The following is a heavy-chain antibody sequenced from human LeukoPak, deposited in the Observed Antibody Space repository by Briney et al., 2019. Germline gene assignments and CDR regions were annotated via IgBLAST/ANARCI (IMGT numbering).Heavy chain of an antibody. CDR2: ISTSTTYT. D-gene: IGHD2-2*01. CDR3: AGGGGPADWFDP. J-gene: IGHJ5*02. CDR1: GFTFSDYY. V-gene: IGHV3-11*03. Sequence: PGGSLRLSCAASGFTFSDYYISWIRQAPGKGLEWVSYISTSTTYTDYADSVKGRFTISRDNAKKSVYLQMNRLRDEDTALYFVAGGGGPADWFDPWGQGTLVTVSS.